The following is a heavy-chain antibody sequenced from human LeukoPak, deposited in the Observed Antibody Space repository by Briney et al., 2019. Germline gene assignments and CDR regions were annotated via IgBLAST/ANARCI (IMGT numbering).Heavy chain of an antibody. Sequence: PGGSLRLSCAASGFTFSSYSMNWVRQAPGKGLEWVSSISSSSSYIYYADSVKGRFTISRDNAKNSLYLQMNSLRAEDTAVYYCARAPRRAHVGFYYYMDVWGKGTTVTVSS. CDR2: ISSSSSYI. CDR3: ARAPRRAHVGFYYYMDV. J-gene: IGHJ6*03. CDR1: GFTFSSYS. V-gene: IGHV3-21*01. D-gene: IGHD1-26*01.